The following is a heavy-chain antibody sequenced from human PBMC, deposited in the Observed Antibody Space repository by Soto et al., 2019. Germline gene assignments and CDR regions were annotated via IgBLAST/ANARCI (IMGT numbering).Heavy chain of an antibody. D-gene: IGHD6-13*01. V-gene: IGHV3-15*01. CDR2: IKSKTDGGTT. CDR3: TAPREYSSSWYYYYMDV. CDR1: GFTFSNAW. Sequence: GGSLRLSCAASGFTFSNAWMSWVRQAPGNGLEWVGRIKSKTDGGTTDYAAPVKGRFTISRDDSKNTLYLQMNSLKTEDTAVYYCTAPREYSSSWYYYYMDVWGKGTTVTVSS. J-gene: IGHJ6*03.